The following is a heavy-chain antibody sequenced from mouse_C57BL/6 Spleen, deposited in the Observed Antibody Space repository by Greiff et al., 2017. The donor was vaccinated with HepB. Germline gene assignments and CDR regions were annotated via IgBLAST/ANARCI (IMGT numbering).Heavy chain of an antibody. D-gene: IGHD1-1*01. CDR1: GFTFSSYG. V-gene: IGHV5-6*01. CDR3: ARHPPYYYGSSYLYYFDY. Sequence: EVQRVESGGDLVKPGGSLKLSCAASGFTFSSYGMSWVRQTPDKRLEWVATISSGGSYTYYPDSVKGRFTISRDNAKNTLYLQMSSLKSEDTAMYYCARHPPYYYGSSYLYYFDYWGQGTTLTVSS. CDR2: ISSGGSYT. J-gene: IGHJ2*01.